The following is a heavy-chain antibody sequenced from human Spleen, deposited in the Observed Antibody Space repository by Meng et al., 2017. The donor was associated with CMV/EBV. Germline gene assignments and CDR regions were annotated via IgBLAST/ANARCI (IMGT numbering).Heavy chain of an antibody. CDR2: IKPNRSNT. CDR3: AYDKEIPYSWNYLDY. J-gene: IGHJ4*02. Sequence: GCTVTGRYLRCVRRAPGRRLEWMGLIKPNRSNTSYAPKYHRWLTIPSDTSVGTAYIELSRMRSDDTAIYYCAYDKEIPYSWNYLDYWGQGALVTVSS. CDR1: GCTVTGRY. V-gene: IGHV1-2*04. D-gene: IGHD1-20*01.